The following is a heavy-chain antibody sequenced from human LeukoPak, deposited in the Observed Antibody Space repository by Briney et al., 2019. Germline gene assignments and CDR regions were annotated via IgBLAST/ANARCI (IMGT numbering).Heavy chain of an antibody. CDR2: IYYSGST. CDR1: GGSISSSSYY. V-gene: IGHV4-39*07. Sequence: SETLSLTCTVSGGSISSSSYYWGWIRQPPGKGLEWIGSIYYSGSTYYNPSLKSRVTISVDTSKNQFSLKLSSVTAADTAVYYCARGGNYDFWSGYYLFVEVEGTYYFDYWGQGTLVTVSS. J-gene: IGHJ4*02. CDR3: ARGGNYDFWSGYYLFVEVEGTYYFDY. D-gene: IGHD3-3*01.